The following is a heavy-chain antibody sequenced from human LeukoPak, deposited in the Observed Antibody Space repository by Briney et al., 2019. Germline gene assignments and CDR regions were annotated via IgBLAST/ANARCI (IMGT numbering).Heavy chain of an antibody. CDR3: ARDRGAYYYETGY. J-gene: IGHJ4*02. Sequence: GGSLRLSCAASGFAVSSNYMNWVRQAPGKGLEWVSVMYSGGATYYADSVKGRFTISRDNLKNTLYLQMNNLRVEDTAVYYCARDRGAYYYETGYWGQGILVTVSS. V-gene: IGHV3-66*01. CDR1: GFAVSSNY. D-gene: IGHD3-22*01. CDR2: MYSGGAT.